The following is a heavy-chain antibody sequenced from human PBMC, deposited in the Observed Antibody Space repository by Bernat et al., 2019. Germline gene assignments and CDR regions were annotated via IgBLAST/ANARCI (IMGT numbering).Heavy chain of an antibody. CDR3: ARAYCSGGSCYQRRDWFDP. CDR2: ISAYNGNT. J-gene: IGHJ5*02. V-gene: IGHV1-18*01. D-gene: IGHD2-15*01. CDR1: GYTFTSYG. Sequence: QVQLVQSGAEVKKPGASVKVSCKASGYTFTSYGISWVRQAPGQGLEWMGWISAYNGNTKYAQKLQGRVTMTTDTSTSTAYMELRSLRSDDTAVYYCARAYCSGGSCYQRRDWFDPWGQGTLVTVSS.